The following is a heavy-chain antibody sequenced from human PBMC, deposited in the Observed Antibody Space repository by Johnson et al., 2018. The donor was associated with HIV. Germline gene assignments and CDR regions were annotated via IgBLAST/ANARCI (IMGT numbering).Heavy chain of an antibody. J-gene: IGHJ3*02. CDR1: GFTFSSYT. CDR3: AREETTAPAAFDI. V-gene: IGHV3-64*01. CDR2: ISSNGGST. D-gene: IGHD4-17*01. Sequence: EKLVESGGGLVQPGGSLRLSCVASGFTFSSYTLHWVRQAPGKGLEYVSAISSNGGSTYYANSVKGRFTISRDNSKNTLYLQMGNLRADDMAVYYCAREETTAPAAFDIWGQGTMVTVSS.